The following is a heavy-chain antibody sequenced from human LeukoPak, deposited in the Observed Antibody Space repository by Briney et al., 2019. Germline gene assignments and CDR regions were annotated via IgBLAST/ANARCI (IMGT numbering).Heavy chain of an antibody. V-gene: IGHV4-61*01. J-gene: IGHJ4*02. D-gene: IGHD7-27*01. CDR1: GGSVSSGSYY. Sequence: PSETLSLTCTVSGGSVSSGSYYWSWIRQPPGKGLEWIGYIYYSGSTNYNPSLKSRVTISVDTSKNQFSLKLSSVTAADTAVYYCARDRQLGIEYYFDYWGQGTLVTVSS. CDR2: IYYSGST. CDR3: ARDRQLGIEYYFDY.